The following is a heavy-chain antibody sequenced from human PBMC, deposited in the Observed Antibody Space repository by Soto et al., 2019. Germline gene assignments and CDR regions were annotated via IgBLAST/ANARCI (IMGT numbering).Heavy chain of an antibody. CDR2: ISAHNGNT. CDR3: ARSREGGSGRYFDY. V-gene: IGHV1-18*01. J-gene: IGHJ4*02. CDR1: GYTFTSYG. Sequence: QVQLVQSGAEVRKPGASVKVSCKASGYTFTSYGLTWVRQAPGQGLEWMGWISAHNGNTNYAQKLQGRVTMTTDTSTSTAYMERRRLRSDDTAVYYGARSREGGSGRYFDYWGQGTLVTVSS. D-gene: IGHD1-26*01.